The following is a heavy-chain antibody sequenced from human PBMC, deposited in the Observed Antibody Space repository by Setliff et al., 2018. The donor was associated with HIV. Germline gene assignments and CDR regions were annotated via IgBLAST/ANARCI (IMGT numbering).Heavy chain of an antibody. Sequence: GGSLRLSCAGSGSGGSGFTFSDYYMSWVRQAPGKGLEWLSYISSSGTTTYYADSVKGRFTISRDNAKNSVLLQMNSLRVEDTAVYYCVRGSGYDKGAYHYYYGMDVWGQGTTVTVSS. V-gene: IGHV3-11*04. D-gene: IGHD5-12*01. CDR2: ISSSGTTT. J-gene: IGHJ6*02. CDR1: GFTFSDYY. CDR3: VRGSGYDKGAYHYYYGMDV.